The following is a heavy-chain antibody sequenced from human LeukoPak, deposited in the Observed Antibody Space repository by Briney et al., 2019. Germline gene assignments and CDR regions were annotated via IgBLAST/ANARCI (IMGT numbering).Heavy chain of an antibody. J-gene: IGHJ3*02. CDR3: ARDLFGYSSGWNNAFDI. D-gene: IGHD6-19*01. Sequence: SETLSLTCTASGGSISSYYWSWIRQPPGKGLEWIGYIYYSGSTNYNPSLKSRVIISVDTSKNQISLKLSSVTAADTAVYYCARDLFGYSSGWNNAFDIWGQGTMVTVSS. V-gene: IGHV4-59*01. CDR2: IYYSGST. CDR1: GGSISSYY.